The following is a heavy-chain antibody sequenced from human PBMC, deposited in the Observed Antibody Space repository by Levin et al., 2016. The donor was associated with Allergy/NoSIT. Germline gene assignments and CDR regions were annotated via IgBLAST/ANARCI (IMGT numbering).Heavy chain of an antibody. V-gene: IGHV3-7*01. CDR3: ARGGYCDSMRCYATLLSDI. CDR2: IKQDGSER. Sequence: VRQAPGKGLEWVASIKQDGSERYYVDSVKGRFSISRDNAKNSLYLQMNSLSAEDTAVYYCARGGYCDSMRCYATLLSDIWGHGRMVTVSS. D-gene: IGHD2-2*01. J-gene: IGHJ3*02.